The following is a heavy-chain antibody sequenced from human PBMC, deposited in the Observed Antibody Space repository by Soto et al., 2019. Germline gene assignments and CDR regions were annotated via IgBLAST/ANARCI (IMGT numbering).Heavy chain of an antibody. V-gene: IGHV3-30*18. Sequence: GSLRLSCAVSGLTFSTCGMHWVRQAPGKGLEWVAVISYDVRKTHYADSVRGRFTISRDNSKSTLYLQMNDLRADDTALYYCAKDSLGGMGTVMMPGPDWGQGTLVTVSS. CDR1: GLTFSTCG. D-gene: IGHD4-17*01. J-gene: IGHJ4*02. CDR2: ISYDVRKT. CDR3: AKDSLGGMGTVMMPGPD.